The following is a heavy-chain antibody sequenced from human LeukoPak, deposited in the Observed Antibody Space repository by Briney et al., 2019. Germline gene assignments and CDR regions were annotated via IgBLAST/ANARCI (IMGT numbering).Heavy chain of an antibody. D-gene: IGHD6-13*01. CDR2: MYTSGST. CDR3: ARVGQQPIKYFDY. Sequence: SETLSLTCSVSGGSISSYYWSWIRQPAGKQPEWIGRMYTSGSTYYNPSLKSRVTMSADTSKNQFSLKLSSVTAADTAVYYCARVGQQPIKYFDYWGQGTLVTVSS. V-gene: IGHV4-4*07. J-gene: IGHJ4*02. CDR1: GGSISSYY.